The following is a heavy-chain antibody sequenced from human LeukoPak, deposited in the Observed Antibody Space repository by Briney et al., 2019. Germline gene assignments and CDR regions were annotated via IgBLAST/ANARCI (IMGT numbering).Heavy chain of an antibody. J-gene: IGHJ4*02. V-gene: IGHV1-2*02. D-gene: IGHD3-22*01. CDR1: GYTFTGYY. CDR2: INPNSGGT. CDR3: ARVDSSGFDLSIDY. Sequence: ASVKVSCKASGYTFTGYYMHWVRQAPGQGLEWMGWINPNSGGTNYAQKFQGRVTMTRDTSISIACMELSRLRSDDTAVYYCARVDSSGFDLSIDYWGQGTLVTVSS.